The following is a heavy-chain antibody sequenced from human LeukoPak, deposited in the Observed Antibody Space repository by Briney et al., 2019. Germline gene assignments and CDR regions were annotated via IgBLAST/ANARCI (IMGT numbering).Heavy chain of an antibody. Sequence: SETLSLTCTVSGGSISSYYWIWLRPPPGKGREWIGYIYYSGSTNYNPSLKSRVTISVDTSKDQFSLKLSSVTAADTAVYYCARGGSSRRDFWSGFRNHRWSWFDPWGQGTLVTVSS. V-gene: IGHV4-59*01. CDR2: IYYSGST. CDR1: GGSISSYY. CDR3: ARGGSSRRDFWSGFRNHRWSWFDP. D-gene: IGHD3-3*01. J-gene: IGHJ5*02.